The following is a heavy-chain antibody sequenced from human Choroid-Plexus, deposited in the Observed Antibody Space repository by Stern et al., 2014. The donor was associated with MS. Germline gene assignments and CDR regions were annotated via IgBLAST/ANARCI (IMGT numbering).Heavy chain of an antibody. V-gene: IGHV3-30*18. D-gene: IGHD2-15*01. CDR3: AKDRQWSTYFFDY. J-gene: IGHJ4*02. Sequence: QVQLVQSGGCVAQPGRPLILSCAASGFTFSNFGMHWVRQAPGKGLEWVALISYDGSDKYYADSVKGRFTIFRDNSKNTLYMHMNSLRAEDTAVYYCAKDRQWSTYFFDYWGQGSLFTVSS. CDR2: ISYDGSDK. CDR1: GFTFSNFG.